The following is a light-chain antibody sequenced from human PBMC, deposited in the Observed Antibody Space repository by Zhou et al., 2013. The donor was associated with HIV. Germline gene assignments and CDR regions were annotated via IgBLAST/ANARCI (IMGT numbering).Light chain of an antibody. CDR1: QSISSW. Sequence: DIQMTQSPSTLSASVGDRVTITCRASQSISSWLAWYQQKPGKAPKVLIYKASSLESGVPSRFSGSGSGTEFTLTISSLEPEDSAVYYCQQRTNRPPWTFGQGTKVEIK. CDR3: QQRTNRPPWT. CDR2: KAS. J-gene: IGKJ1*01. V-gene: IGKV1-5*03.